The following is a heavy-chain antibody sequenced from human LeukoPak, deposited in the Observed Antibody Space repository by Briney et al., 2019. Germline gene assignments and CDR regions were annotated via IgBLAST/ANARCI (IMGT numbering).Heavy chain of an antibody. D-gene: IGHD3-3*01. J-gene: IGHJ3*02. CDR2: VYSSGST. Sequence: PSETLSLTCTVSGGSISSYYWSWIRQPAGKGLEWIGRVYSSGSTKYNPSLKSRVTISVDTSKNQFSLKLSSVTAADTAVYYCARYYDFWSGYHRQGDAFDIWGQGTMVTVSS. V-gene: IGHV4-4*07. CDR3: ARYYDFWSGYHRQGDAFDI. CDR1: GGSISSYY.